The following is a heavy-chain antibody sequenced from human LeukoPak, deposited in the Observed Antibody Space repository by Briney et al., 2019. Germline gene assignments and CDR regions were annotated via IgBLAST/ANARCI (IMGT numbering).Heavy chain of an antibody. V-gene: IGHV3-21*01. CDR1: GFTFISYS. Sequence: GGSLRLSCAASGFTFISYSMNWVRQAPGKGLEWVSSISSSSSYIYYADSVKGRFTISRENDKNTLILQMNSLRAEDTAVYYCARDYSSRFDYWGQGTLVTVSS. D-gene: IGHD2-21*01. CDR3: ARDYSSRFDY. J-gene: IGHJ4*02. CDR2: ISSSSSYI.